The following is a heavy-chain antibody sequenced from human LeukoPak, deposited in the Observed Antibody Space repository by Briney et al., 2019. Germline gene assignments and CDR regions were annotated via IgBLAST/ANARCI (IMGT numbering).Heavy chain of an antibody. Sequence: GRSLRLSCAPSGFTFSRHGMHWVRQAPGKGLEWVAIISNDGSRKYYAHSVEGRFTISRDNSKNTLYLQMDSLRAEDTAVYYCARDRAWNYFVYWGKGTLVTVSS. V-gene: IGHV3-30*03. J-gene: IGHJ4*02. CDR1: GFTFSRHG. CDR2: ISNDGSRK. CDR3: ARDRAWNYFVY. D-gene: IGHD3-3*01.